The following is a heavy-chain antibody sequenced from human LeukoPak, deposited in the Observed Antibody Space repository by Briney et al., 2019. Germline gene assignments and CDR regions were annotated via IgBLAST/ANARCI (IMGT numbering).Heavy chain of an antibody. CDR2: ISGSGGST. J-gene: IGHJ5*02. Sequence: PGGSLRLSCAASGFTFGTYAMSWVRQAPGKGLEWISAISGSGGSTYYADSVKGRFTISRDNSKNTLYLQMYSLRAEDTAVYYCAKIPYSSGWVQNWFDPWGQGTLVTVSS. CDR1: GFTFGTYA. V-gene: IGHV3-23*01. CDR3: AKIPYSSGWVQNWFDP. D-gene: IGHD6-19*01.